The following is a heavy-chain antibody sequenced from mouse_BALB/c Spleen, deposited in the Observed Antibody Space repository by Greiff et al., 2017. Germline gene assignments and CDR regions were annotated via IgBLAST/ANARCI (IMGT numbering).Heavy chain of an antibody. V-gene: IGHV5-12-2*01. CDR2: ISNGGGST. D-gene: IGHD2-10*02. Sequence: EVKLVESGGGLVQPGGSLKLSCAASGFTFSSYTMSWVRQTPEKRLEWVAYISNGGGSTYYPDTVKGRFTISRDNAKNTLYLQMSSLKSEDTAMYYCARQGYGNYPRYWYFDVWGAGTTVTVSS. CDR1: GFTFSSYT. CDR3: ARQGYGNYPRYWYFDV. J-gene: IGHJ1*01.